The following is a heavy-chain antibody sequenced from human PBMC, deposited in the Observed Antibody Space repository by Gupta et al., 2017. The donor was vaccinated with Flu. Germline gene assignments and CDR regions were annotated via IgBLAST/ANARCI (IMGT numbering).Heavy chain of an antibody. V-gene: IGHV3-23*01. CDR3: AKDRSGNPAIDD. CDR1: GLTFSDYA. J-gene: IGHJ4*02. Sequence: EVQLLESGGALVQPGGSLRLSCAASGLTFSDYAMNGVRQAPGKGLEWVSTVGPCGDRKDYADSVMGRFTISRDNSKNTVYLQMNSLRGDDTAVYYCAKDRSGNPAIDDGGQGTMVTVS. D-gene: IGHD6-13*01. CDR2: VGPCGDRK.